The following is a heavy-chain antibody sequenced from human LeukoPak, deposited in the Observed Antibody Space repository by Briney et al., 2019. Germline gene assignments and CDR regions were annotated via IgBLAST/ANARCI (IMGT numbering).Heavy chain of an antibody. V-gene: IGHV4-61*02. Sequence: SETLSLTCTVSGGSISSGSYCFNWIRHPAGKGLEWIGRIYTSGTTNYNPSLKSRVSISVDTSKNQFSLRLSSVTAADTAVYYCARCLGGRCDYFDYWGQGTLVTVSS. CDR2: IYTSGTT. CDR1: GGSISSGSYC. CDR3: ARCLGGRCDYFDY. D-gene: IGHD3-16*01. J-gene: IGHJ4*02.